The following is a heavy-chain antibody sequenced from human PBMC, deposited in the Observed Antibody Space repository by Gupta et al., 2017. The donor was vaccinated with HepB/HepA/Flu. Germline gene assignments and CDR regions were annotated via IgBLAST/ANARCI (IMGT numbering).Heavy chain of an antibody. CDR2: ISVSGAST. Sequence: EVQLSESGGGLVQPGGTLRPSCAASGFTFSNYVMSWVRQAPGKGLEWVSGISVSGASTYYADSVKGRFTISRDNSKNTLYLQMNSLRAEDTAVYYCAKDRRIATAGTDWFDPWGQGTLVTVSS. CDR1: GFTFSNYV. CDR3: AKDRRIATAGTDWFDP. D-gene: IGHD6-13*01. V-gene: IGHV3-23*01. J-gene: IGHJ5*02.